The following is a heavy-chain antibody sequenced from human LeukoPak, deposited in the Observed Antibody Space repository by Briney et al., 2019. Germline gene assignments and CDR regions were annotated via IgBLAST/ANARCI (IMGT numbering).Heavy chain of an antibody. CDR3: ARGPTYYDSSGYRLEY. V-gene: IGHV1-2*02. CDR1: GDAFSGYY. Sequence: ASVKVSCKASGDAFSGYYMHWVRQAPGQGLEWMGWINPSNGGTNYAQNFQGRVTMTRDTSISTAYMELSSLTSDDTAVYYCARGPTYYDSSGYRLEYWGQGTLVTVSS. J-gene: IGHJ4*02. CDR2: INPSNGGT. D-gene: IGHD3-22*01.